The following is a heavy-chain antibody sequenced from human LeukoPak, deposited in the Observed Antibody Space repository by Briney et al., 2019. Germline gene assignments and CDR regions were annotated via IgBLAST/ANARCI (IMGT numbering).Heavy chain of an antibody. CDR1: GGSFSSYA. D-gene: IGHD2-15*01. CDR3: ARDSASGGSGVDY. V-gene: IGHV1-69*04. Sequence: SVKVSCKASGGSFSSYAISWVRQAPGQGLEWMGRIIPILGIANYAQKFQGRVTITADKSTSTAYMELSSLRSEDTAVYYCARDSASGGSGVDYWGQGTLVTVSS. J-gene: IGHJ4*02. CDR2: IIPILGIA.